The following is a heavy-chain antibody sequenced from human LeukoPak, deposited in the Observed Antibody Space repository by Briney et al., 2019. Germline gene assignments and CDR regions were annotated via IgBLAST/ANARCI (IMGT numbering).Heavy chain of an antibody. J-gene: IGHJ6*03. CDR3: AKGTGYYYYYMHV. CDR1: GFTFSSYW. D-gene: IGHD3/OR15-3a*01. V-gene: IGHV3-7*01. Sequence: PGGSLRLSCAASGFTFSSYWMSWVRQAPGKGLEWVANIKKYGSEKYYVDSVKGRFTISRDNAKNSLYLQMNSLRAEDPAVYFCAKGTGYYYYYMHVWGKGTTVTVSS. CDR2: IKKYGSEK.